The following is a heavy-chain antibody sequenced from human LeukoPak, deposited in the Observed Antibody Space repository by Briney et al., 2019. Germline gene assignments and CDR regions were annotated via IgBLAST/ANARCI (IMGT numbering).Heavy chain of an antibody. Sequence: GGSLRLSCAASGFTFSSYWMTWVRQAPGKGLQWVANIKQDGSEKYYVDSVRGRFTISRDNAKNSLYLQMDSLRAEDTAVYYCARDFLGDYVYFDYWGQGTLVTVSS. V-gene: IGHV3-7*01. CDR2: IKQDGSEK. CDR3: ARDFLGDYVYFDY. J-gene: IGHJ4*02. D-gene: IGHD4-17*01. CDR1: GFTFSSYW.